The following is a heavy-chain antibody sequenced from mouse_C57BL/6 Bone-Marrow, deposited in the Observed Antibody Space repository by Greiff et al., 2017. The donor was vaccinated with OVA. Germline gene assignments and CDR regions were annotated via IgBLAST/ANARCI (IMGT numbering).Heavy chain of an antibody. CDR3: ARTRLFYAMDY. CDR1: GYTFTSYW. Sequence: QVQLKQPGAELVKPGASVKLSCKASGYTFTSYWMHWVKQRPGQGLEWIGMIPPNSGSSNYNEKFKSKATLTVDKSSSTAYMQLSSLTSEDSAVYYCARTRLFYAMDYWGQGTSVTVSS. D-gene: IGHD1-1*01. CDR2: IPPNSGSS. V-gene: IGHV1-64*01. J-gene: IGHJ4*01.